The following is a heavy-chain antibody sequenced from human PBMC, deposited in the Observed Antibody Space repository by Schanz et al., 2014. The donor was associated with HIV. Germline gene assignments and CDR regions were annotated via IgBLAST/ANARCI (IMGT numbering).Heavy chain of an antibody. Sequence: QVQLVQSGAEVKKPGSSVKVSCKASGGTFSSYAISWVRQAPGQGLEWMGGIIPIFGTTNYAQKFQGRVTITADESTSTAYMELSSLRSEDTAVYYCASGRFDTVIWWGDAFLIWGRGTPVAVSS. D-gene: IGHD5-18*01. V-gene: IGHV1-69*01. CDR2: IIPIFGTT. J-gene: IGHJ2*01. CDR3: ASGRFDTVIWWGDAFLI. CDR1: GGTFSSYA.